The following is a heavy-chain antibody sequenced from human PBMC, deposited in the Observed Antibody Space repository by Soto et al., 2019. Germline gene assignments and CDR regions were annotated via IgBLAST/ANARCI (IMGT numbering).Heavy chain of an antibody. CDR2: FYHSRST. J-gene: IGHJ5*02. CDR3: ARVGVPAAMNNLFDP. D-gene: IGHD2-2*01. Sequence: SETLSLTCAVSGGSISSGGYSWCWIRKPPGKGLEWIGYFYHSRSTYYNPSLKSRVTISVDTSKNQFSLKLSSVTAADTAVYYCARVGVPAAMNNLFDPWGQGTLVTVSS. CDR1: GGSISSGGYS. V-gene: IGHV4-30-2*05.